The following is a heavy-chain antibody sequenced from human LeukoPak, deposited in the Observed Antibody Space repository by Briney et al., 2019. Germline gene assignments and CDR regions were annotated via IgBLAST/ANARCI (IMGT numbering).Heavy chain of an antibody. D-gene: IGHD1-26*01. V-gene: IGHV4-59*12. Sequence: SETLSLTCTVSGGFIRSNYWSWIRQPPGKGLEWIGYIYHSGSTYYNPSLKSRVTISVDTSKNQFSLKLSSVTAADTAVYYCARDARGSYSEFDYWGQGTLVTVSS. CDR2: IYHSGST. J-gene: IGHJ4*02. CDR1: GGFIRSNY. CDR3: ARDARGSYSEFDY.